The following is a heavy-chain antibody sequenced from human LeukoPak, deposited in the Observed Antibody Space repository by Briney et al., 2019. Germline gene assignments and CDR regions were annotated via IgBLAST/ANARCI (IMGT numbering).Heavy chain of an antibody. J-gene: IGHJ4*02. D-gene: IGHD3-22*01. V-gene: IGHV4-34*01. CDR3: ARGRLLLLLFDF. CDR1: GGTFSGYY. Sequence: SETLSLTCSVYGGTFSGYYWSWLRQAPGKGLEWFGEINHSGSTNYHPSLKSRAITSVTTTKNQFSQLLSTRPAATAAFYSSARGRLLLLLFDFWGERTRVSVSS. CDR2: INHSGST.